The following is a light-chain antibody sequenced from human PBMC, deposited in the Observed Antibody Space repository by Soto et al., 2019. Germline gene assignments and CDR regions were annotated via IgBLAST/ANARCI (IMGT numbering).Light chain of an antibody. CDR1: QDIGTY. J-gene: IGKJ5*01. V-gene: IGKV1-39*01. CDR3: QQSYTTPRIT. CDR2: AAS. Sequence: DIQMTQSPSSLSASTGDSVIITCRASQDIGTYLNWYQHKPGKAPKHLIYAASSLQTGVPSRFTGSGSGTEFTLTIDSLQPEDFATYYCQQSYTTPRITFGQGTRLEIK.